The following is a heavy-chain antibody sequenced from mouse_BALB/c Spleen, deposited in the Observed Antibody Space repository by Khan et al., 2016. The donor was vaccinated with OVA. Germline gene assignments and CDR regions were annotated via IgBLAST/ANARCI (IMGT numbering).Heavy chain of an antibody. CDR2: ISYSGST. J-gene: IGHJ2*01. D-gene: IGHD1-2*01. V-gene: IGHV3-2*02. CDR3: ARTARIKY. Sequence: QLEESGPGLVKPSQSLSLTCTVTGYSITSGYGWNWIRQFPGNKLEWMGYISYSGSTYYNPSLKSRISITRDTSKNQFFLQLNSVTTEDTATYYCARTARIKYWGQGTTLTVSS. CDR1: GYSITSGYG.